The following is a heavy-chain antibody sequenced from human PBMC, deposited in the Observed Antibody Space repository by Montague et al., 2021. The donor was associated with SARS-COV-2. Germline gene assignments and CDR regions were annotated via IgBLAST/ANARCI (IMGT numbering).Heavy chain of an antibody. CDR3: ARSLSYYCIDC. CDR1: GFTFSSYA. CDR2: ISYDGSNK. Sequence: SLRLSCAASGFTFSSYAMHWVRQAPGKGLEWVAVISYDGSNKYYADSVKGRFTISRDNTKNTLYLQMNSLRAEDTAVYYCARSLSYYCIDCWGQGTTVTVSS. J-gene: IGHJ6*02. D-gene: IGHD2/OR15-2a*01. V-gene: IGHV3-30-3*01.